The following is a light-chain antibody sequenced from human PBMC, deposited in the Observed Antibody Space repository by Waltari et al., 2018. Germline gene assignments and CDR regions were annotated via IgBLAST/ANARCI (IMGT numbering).Light chain of an antibody. J-gene: IGKJ1*01. Sequence: DTQMTQSPSSLSASVGDRVTITCRASQSISNYLNWYQQKPGKAPKLLIYAASSLQSGVPSRFSGSGAGTDFTLTISSLQPEDFATYYCQQAYSFPWTFGQGTKVEIK. V-gene: IGKV1-39*01. CDR2: AAS. CDR3: QQAYSFPWT. CDR1: QSISNY.